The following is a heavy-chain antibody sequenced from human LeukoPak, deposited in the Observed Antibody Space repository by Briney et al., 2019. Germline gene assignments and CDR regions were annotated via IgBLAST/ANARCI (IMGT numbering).Heavy chain of an antibody. J-gene: IGHJ5*02. CDR3: ARSSGYDGYNWFDH. Sequence: GASVKVSCKASGGTFSSYAISWVRQAPGQGLEWMGGIIPIFGTANYAQKFQGRVTITTDESTSTAYMELSSLRSEATAVYYCARSSGYDGYNWFDHWGQGTLVTVSS. CDR1: GGTFSSYA. V-gene: IGHV1-69*05. CDR2: IIPIFGTA. D-gene: IGHD5-12*01.